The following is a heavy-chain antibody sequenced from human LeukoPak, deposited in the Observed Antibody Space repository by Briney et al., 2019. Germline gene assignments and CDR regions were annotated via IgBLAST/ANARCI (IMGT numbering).Heavy chain of an antibody. D-gene: IGHD3-3*01. V-gene: IGHV1-46*01. Sequence: ASVKVSCKASGYTFTSYYMHWVRQAPGQGLEWMGIINPSGGSTSYAQKFQGRVTMTRDTSTSTVYMELSSLRSEDTAVYYCAVSPQYDFWSGYYPYYFDYWGQGTLVTVSS. CDR1: GYTFTSYY. CDR2: INPSGGST. J-gene: IGHJ4*02. CDR3: AVSPQYDFWSGYYPYYFDY.